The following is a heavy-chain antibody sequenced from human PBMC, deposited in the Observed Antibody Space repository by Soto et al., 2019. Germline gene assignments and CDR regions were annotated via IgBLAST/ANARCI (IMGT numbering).Heavy chain of an antibody. CDR1: GGSFSGYY. Sequence: ASETLSLTCAVYGGSFSGYYWSWIRQPPGKGLEWIGEINHSGSTNYNPSLKSRVTISVDTSKNQFSLKLSSVTAADTAVYYCARSGYCSGGSCCPDTRRLQRNWFDPWGQGTLVTVSS. J-gene: IGHJ5*02. CDR2: INHSGST. D-gene: IGHD2-15*01. CDR3: ARSGYCSGGSCCPDTRRLQRNWFDP. V-gene: IGHV4-34*01.